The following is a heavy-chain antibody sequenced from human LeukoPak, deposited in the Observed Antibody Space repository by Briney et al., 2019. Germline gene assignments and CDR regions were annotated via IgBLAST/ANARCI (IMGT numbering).Heavy chain of an antibody. CDR1: GFTFSSCS. J-gene: IGHJ3*02. CDR2: ISSSSSYI. D-gene: IGHD4-23*01. V-gene: IGHV3-21*01. Sequence: GGSLRLSCAASGFTFSSCSMNWVRQAPGKGLEWVSSISSSSSYIYYADSVKGRFTISRDNAKNSLYLQMNSLRAEDTAVYYCARDGATVVKHAFDIWGQGTMVTVSS. CDR3: ARDGATVVKHAFDI.